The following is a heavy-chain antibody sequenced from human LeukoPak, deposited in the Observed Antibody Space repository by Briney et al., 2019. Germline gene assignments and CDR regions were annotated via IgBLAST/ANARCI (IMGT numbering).Heavy chain of an antibody. CDR2: IDKNGREK. Sequence: SGGSLRPSCTVSGFTFSNYWMRWVRQAPGKGLEWVASIDKNGREKRYVDSVEGRFTISRDNAKNSVYLQMTSLGAEDTAVYYCATYTQNFGAPGTDYWGQGTLVTVSS. J-gene: IGHJ4*02. CDR3: ATYTQNFGAPGTDY. D-gene: IGHD3-10*01. CDR1: GFTFSNYW. V-gene: IGHV3-7*01.